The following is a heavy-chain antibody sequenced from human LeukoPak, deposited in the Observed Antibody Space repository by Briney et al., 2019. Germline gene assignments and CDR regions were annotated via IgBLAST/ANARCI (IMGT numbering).Heavy chain of an antibody. CDR3: ACFTSPIVVVTFDY. D-gene: IGHD3-22*01. CDR2: ISGSGGST. Sequence: PGGSLRLSCAASGFTFSSYAMSWVRRAPGKGLEWVSAISGSGGSTYYADSVKGRFTISRDNSKNTLYLQMNSLRAEDTAVYNCACFTSPIVVVTFDYWGQGTLVTVSS. V-gene: IGHV3-23*01. J-gene: IGHJ4*02. CDR1: GFTFSSYA.